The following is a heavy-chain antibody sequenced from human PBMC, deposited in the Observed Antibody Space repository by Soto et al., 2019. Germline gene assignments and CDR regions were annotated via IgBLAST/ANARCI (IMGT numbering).Heavy chain of an antibody. Sequence: QVQLQESGPGLVKPSQTLSLTCTVSGGSISSGDYYWSWIRQPPGKGLEWIGYIYYSRSTYYNPSRRRRVTISVDTYKNQFSVKPSSVTAADTAVYYCASDSSGYYAEYFQHWGQGTLVTVSS. J-gene: IGHJ1*01. CDR2: IYYSRST. V-gene: IGHV4-30-4*01. D-gene: IGHD3-22*01. CDR1: GGSISSGDYY. CDR3: ASDSSGYYAEYFQH.